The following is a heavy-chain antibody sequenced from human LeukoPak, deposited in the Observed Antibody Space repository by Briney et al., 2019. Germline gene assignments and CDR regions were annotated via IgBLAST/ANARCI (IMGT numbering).Heavy chain of an antibody. CDR3: ARAQRTYSSGWFGFDS. V-gene: IGHV3-20*04. D-gene: IGHD6-19*01. CDR1: GFTFDDYG. CDR2: INWNGGST. J-gene: IGHJ4*02. Sequence: PGGSLRLSCAASGFTFDDYGMSWVRQAPGKGLEWVSGINWNGGSTGYADSVKGRFTISRDNAKNSLYLQMNSLRAEDTAVYYCARAQRTYSSGWFGFDSWGQGTLVTVSS.